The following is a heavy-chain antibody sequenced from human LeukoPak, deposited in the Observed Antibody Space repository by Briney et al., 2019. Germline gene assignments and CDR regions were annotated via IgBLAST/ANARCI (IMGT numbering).Heavy chain of an antibody. J-gene: IGHJ4*02. D-gene: IGHD3-22*01. Sequence: GASVKVSCKASGGTFSSYAISWVRQAPGQGLEWMGGIIPIFGTANYAQKFQGRVTITADESTSTACMELSSLRSEDTAVYYCARALCSYYDSSGYYYPDYWGQGTLVTVSS. CDR1: GGTFSSYA. CDR3: ARALCSYYDSSGYYYPDY. CDR2: IIPIFGTA. V-gene: IGHV1-69*13.